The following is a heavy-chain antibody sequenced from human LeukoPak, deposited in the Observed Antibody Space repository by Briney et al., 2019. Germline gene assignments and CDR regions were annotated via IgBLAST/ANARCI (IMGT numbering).Heavy chain of an antibody. CDR3: VRLTAYSGYVLMGFEY. CDR2: ISAYSGKK. CDR1: GYTFSNYG. Sequence: ASVTVSCKASGYTFSNYGITWVRQAPGQGLEWMGWISAYSGKKNSAQKLQGRVTFTTDTSTSTAYMELRSLRFDDTAVYYCVRLTAYSGYVLMGFEYWGQGTLVTVSS. V-gene: IGHV1-18*01. D-gene: IGHD5-12*01. J-gene: IGHJ4*02.